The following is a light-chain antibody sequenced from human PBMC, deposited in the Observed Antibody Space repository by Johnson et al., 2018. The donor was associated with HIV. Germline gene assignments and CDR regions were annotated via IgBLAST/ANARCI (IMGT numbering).Light chain of an antibody. CDR1: SSNIGNNY. J-gene: IGLJ1*01. CDR3: GTWDSSLSVPYV. V-gene: IGLV1-51*01. Sequence: QSMLTQPPSVSAAPGQKVTISCSGSSSNIGNNYVSWYQQLPGTAPKLLIYDNNKRPSGIPDRFSGSKSGTSATLGITGLQTGDEADYYCGTWDSSLSVPYVFGTGTKVTVL. CDR2: DNN.